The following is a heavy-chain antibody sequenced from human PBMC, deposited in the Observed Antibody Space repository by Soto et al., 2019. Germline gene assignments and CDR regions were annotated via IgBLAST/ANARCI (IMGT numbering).Heavy chain of an antibody. CDR1: GGSISSYY. CDR2: IYYSGST. V-gene: IGHV4-59*01. CDR3: GKYYDILTGYLDY. Sequence: SETLSLTCTVSGGSISSYYWSWIRQPPGKGLEWIGYIYYSGSTNYNPSLKSRVTISVDTSKNQFSLKLSSVTAADTAVYYCGKYYDILTGYLDYWGQGTLVTVSS. D-gene: IGHD3-9*01. J-gene: IGHJ4*02.